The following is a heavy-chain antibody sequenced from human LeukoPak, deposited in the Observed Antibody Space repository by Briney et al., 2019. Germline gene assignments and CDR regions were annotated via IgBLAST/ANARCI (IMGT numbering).Heavy chain of an antibody. CDR3: ASEEELIYDYVWGSYPS. J-gene: IGHJ5*02. D-gene: IGHD3-16*01. V-gene: IGHV3-21*01. CDR2: ISSSSSYI. CDR1: GFTFSSYS. Sequence: GGSLRLSCAASGFTFSSYSMNWVRQAPGKGLEWVSSISSSSSYIYYADSVKGRFTISRDNAKNSLYLQMNSLRAEDTAVYYCASEEELIYDYVWGSYPSWGQGTLVTVSS.